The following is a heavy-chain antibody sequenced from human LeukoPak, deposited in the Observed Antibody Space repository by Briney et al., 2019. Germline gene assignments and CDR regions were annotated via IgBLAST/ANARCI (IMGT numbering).Heavy chain of an antibody. CDR3: ARYITMVRGVYYYGMDV. D-gene: IGHD3-10*01. V-gene: IGHV4-59*01. Sequence: PSETLSLTCTVSGGSISSYYWSWIRQPPGKGLEWIGYIYYSGSTNYNPSFKSRVTISVDTSKNQFSLKLSSVTAADTAVCYCARYITMVRGVYYYGMDVWGKGTTVTVSS. CDR2: IYYSGST. J-gene: IGHJ6*04. CDR1: GGSISSYY.